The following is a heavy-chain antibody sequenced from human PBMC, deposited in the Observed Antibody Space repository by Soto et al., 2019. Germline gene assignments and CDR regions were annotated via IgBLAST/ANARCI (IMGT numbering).Heavy chain of an antibody. CDR3: GGEAGNPSVSGSLFDD. CDR2: IYYSGNT. CDR1: GGSMRSGDYS. Sequence: SETLSLTCAVSGGSMRSGDYSWSWIRQPPGKGLEGIGYIYYSGNTYYNPSLKSRVTISVDRSKNQFSLKLSSVTAAETAVYYCGGEAGNPSVSGSLFDDWGQGILVIVAS. J-gene: IGHJ4*02. D-gene: IGHD3-10*01. V-gene: IGHV4-30-2*01.